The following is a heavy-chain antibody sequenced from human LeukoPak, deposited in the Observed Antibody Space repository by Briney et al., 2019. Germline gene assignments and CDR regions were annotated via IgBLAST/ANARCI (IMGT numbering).Heavy chain of an antibody. CDR2: IKSKSERGTT. V-gene: IGHV3-15*01. D-gene: IGHD2-2*02. CDR1: GFTFSNGW. CDR3: TSNLYCSTSSCYTLDN. Sequence: GGSRRLSCAASGFTFSNGWMSWVRQAPGKGLEWVGRIKSKSERGTTDYAAPVKGRFTISRDGSTNTVYLHMNSLKTEDTAVYFCTSNLYCSTSSCYTLDNWGQGTLVAVSP. J-gene: IGHJ4*02.